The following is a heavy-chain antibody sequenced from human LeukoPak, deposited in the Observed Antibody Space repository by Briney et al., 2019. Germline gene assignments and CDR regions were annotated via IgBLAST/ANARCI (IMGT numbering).Heavy chain of an antibody. CDR1: GFTFSSYW. D-gene: IGHD2-15*01. CDR3: AKEVAAYDAFDI. CDR2: INTDGIST. V-gene: IGHV3-74*01. Sequence: PGGSLRLSCAASGFTFSSYWMHWVRQVPGKGLVWVSRINTDGISTTYADSVKGRFTISRDNSKNTLYLQMHSLREDDTAVYYCAKEVAAYDAFDIWGQGTMVTVSS. J-gene: IGHJ3*02.